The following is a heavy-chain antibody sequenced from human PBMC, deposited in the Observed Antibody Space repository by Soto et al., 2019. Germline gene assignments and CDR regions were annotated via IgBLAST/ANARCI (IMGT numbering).Heavy chain of an antibody. D-gene: IGHD3-10*01. Sequence: PGGSLRLSCAASGFTFSSYAMSWVRQAPGKGLEWVSAISGSGGSTYYADSVKGRFTISRENSKNTLYLQMNSLRAEDTAVYYCAKDVGIGEYSFDYWAQGTLVTVSS. CDR1: GFTFSSYA. J-gene: IGHJ4*02. V-gene: IGHV3-23*01. CDR2: ISGSGGST. CDR3: AKDVGIGEYSFDY.